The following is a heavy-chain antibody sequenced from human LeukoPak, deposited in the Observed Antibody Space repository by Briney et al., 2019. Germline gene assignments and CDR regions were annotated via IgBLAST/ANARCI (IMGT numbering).Heavy chain of an antibody. V-gene: IGHV3-7*04. CDR3: ARADAFSGDL. Sequence: GGSLRLSCAVSGFTFSNFWMSWVRQAPGRGLEWVANIHPEGNEKYHVESVKGRFTISRDNAKNSLFLQMNGLRVEDTAVYYCARADAFSGDLWGQGTLVTVSS. J-gene: IGHJ5*02. CDR1: GFTFSNFW. CDR2: IHPEGNEK. D-gene: IGHD2-2*01.